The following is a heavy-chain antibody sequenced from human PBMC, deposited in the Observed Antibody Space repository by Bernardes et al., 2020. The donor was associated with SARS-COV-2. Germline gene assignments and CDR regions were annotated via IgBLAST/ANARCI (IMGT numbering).Heavy chain of an antibody. CDR2: IYSSGSS. D-gene: IGHD2-21*02. Sequence: SETLSLTCTVSGGSISSSNYYWGWIRQPPGKGLEWIGSIYSSGSSYYNPSLQSLVSESVDTSKNQFSLRLSFVTAADTAVYYCAGSSCGIDCYLGGLRSWDYGMDVWGQGTTVTVSS. CDR3: AGSSCGIDCYLGGLRSWDYGMDV. J-gene: IGHJ6*02. V-gene: IGHV4-39*01. CDR1: GGSISSSNYY.